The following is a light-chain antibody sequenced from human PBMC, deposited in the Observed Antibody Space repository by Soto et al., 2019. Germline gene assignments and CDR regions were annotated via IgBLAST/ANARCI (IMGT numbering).Light chain of an antibody. Sequence: EIVLTQSPAILSLSPGERATLSCGASQRVSSNFLAWYQQIPGLAPRLLIYDASTRASGIPDRFSGSGSGTDFTLTISSLEPEDFAVYYCQQYGYSPYTFGQGTKLEIK. CDR2: DAS. CDR3: QQYGYSPYT. V-gene: IGKV3D-20*01. CDR1: QRVSSNF. J-gene: IGKJ2*01.